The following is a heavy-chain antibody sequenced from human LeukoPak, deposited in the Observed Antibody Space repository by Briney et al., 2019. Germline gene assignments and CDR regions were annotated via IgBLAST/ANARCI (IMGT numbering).Heavy chain of an antibody. D-gene: IGHD6-19*01. V-gene: IGHV3-23*01. J-gene: IGHJ4*02. Sequence: SGGSLRLSCAASRSTFGSYAMSWVRQAPGRGLEWVSTIGGTGDKTYYADSVKGRFTISRDNSMDTLYLQMNSLKAEDTAVYYCAKDPVVYHGGSGWHYFDYWGQGTLVTVSS. CDR2: IGGTGDKT. CDR1: RSTFGSYA. CDR3: AKDPVVYHGGSGWHYFDY.